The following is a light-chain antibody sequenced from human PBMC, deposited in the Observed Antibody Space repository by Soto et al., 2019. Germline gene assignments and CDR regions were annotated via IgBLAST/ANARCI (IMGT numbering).Light chain of an antibody. CDR1: SSNVGKNY. CDR2: DND. J-gene: IGLJ2*01. CDR3: GTWDGSLSSVV. Sequence: QSVLTPPPSVSAAPGQKVTISCSGSSSNVGKNYVSWYQQLPRTAPKLLIYDNDKRPSGIPDRFSGSKSGTSATLGITGLQTGDEADYYCGTWDGSLSSVVFGGGTKLTVL. V-gene: IGLV1-51*01.